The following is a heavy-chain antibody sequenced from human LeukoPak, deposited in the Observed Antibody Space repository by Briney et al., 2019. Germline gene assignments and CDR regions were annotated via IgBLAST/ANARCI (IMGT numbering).Heavy chain of an antibody. CDR2: ISPSGDIT. CDR3: VRDLHWGGFDV. D-gene: IGHD7-27*01. J-gene: IGHJ3*01. V-gene: IGHV3-23*01. CDR1: GFTFSTYG. Sequence: GGSLRLSCAASGFTFSTYGMNWVRQAPGKGLEWGSGISPSGDITYYADYVRGRFSLSTDNPKSTVSLQMSSLRAEDTALYYCVRDLHWGGFDVWGQGTMVTVSS.